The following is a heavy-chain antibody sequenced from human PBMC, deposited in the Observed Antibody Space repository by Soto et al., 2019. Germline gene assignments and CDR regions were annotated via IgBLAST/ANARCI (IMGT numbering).Heavy chain of an antibody. D-gene: IGHD3-22*01. V-gene: IGHV3-9*01. J-gene: IGHJ6*02. Sequence: EVQLVESGGGLVQPGRSLRLSCAASGFTFDDYAMHWVRQAPGKGLEWVSGISWNGGSIGYADSVKGRFTISRDNAKNSLYLQMNNLRPEDTALYYCAKDISPYDSGGGHYYYGMDVWGQGTTVAVSS. CDR3: AKDISPYDSGGGHYYYGMDV. CDR1: GFTFDDYA. CDR2: ISWNGGSI.